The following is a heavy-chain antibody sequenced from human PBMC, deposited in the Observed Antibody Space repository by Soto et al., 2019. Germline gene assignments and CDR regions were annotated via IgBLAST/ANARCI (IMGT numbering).Heavy chain of an antibody. V-gene: IGHV3-48*03. CDR1: GFTFNDFE. D-gene: IGHD3-10*01. CDR2: IDGSGATK. CDR3: ARGFGRFNY. Sequence: EVQLLESGGGLVQPGGSLRLSCGVSGFTFNDFEMNWVRQAPGKGPEWLAYIDGSGATKKYADSVRGRFTNSRDNPNNSLFMQMSSLCAADTASYYCARGFGRFNYWGQGTLVSVSS. J-gene: IGHJ4*02.